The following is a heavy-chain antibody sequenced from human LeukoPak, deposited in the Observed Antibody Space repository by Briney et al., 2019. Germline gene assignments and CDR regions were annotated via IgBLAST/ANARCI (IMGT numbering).Heavy chain of an antibody. V-gene: IGHV3-23*01. Sequence: PGGSLRHSCAASGFTFSSYAMSWVRQAPGKGLQWVSAISGSGGSTYYADSVKGRFTISRDNSKNTLYLQMNSLRAEDTAVYYCAKGANDFWSGYFGAFWFDTWGQGTLVTVSS. CDR3: AKGANDFWSGYFGAFWFDT. CDR1: GFTFSSYA. CDR2: ISGSGGST. D-gene: IGHD3-3*01. J-gene: IGHJ5*02.